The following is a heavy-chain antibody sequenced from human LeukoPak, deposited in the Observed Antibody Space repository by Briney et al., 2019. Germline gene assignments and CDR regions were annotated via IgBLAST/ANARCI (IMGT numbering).Heavy chain of an antibody. V-gene: IGHV3-53*01. CDR1: GFTVSGTF. CDR2: IYSGGST. Sequence: PGGSLRLSCAASGFTVSGTFMTWVRQAPGKGLEWVSVIYSGGSTYYADSVKGRFTISRDNSKNTVYLQMNSLRDEDTAVYYCARNVGYWGQGTLVTVSS. D-gene: IGHD1-26*01. CDR3: ARNVGY. J-gene: IGHJ4*02.